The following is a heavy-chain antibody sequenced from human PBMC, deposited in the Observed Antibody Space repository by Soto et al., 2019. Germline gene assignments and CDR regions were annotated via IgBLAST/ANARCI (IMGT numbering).Heavy chain of an antibody. CDR2: IWYDGGNK. D-gene: IGHD1-26*01. J-gene: IGHJ5*02. V-gene: IGHV3-33*01. CDR1: EFGVISFA. CDR3: ARDQSGSYPYNWFEP. Sequence: SLRHSGASSEFGVISFAMHLNRQAPGKGLEGVAVIWYDGGNKYYADSVRGRFTISRANSKNTLYLQMNSLRAADTAVYYCARDQSGSYPYNWFEPWGQGTLVTVSS.